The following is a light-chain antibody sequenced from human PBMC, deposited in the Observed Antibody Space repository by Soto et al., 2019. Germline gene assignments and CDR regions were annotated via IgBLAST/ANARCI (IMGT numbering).Light chain of an antibody. CDR1: HTISSSY. Sequence: EIVLTQSPGTLSLSPGERATLSCRASHTISSSYLAWYQQKPGQAPRLLMYGISRRATGIPDRFSGSGSETDFTLTISRLEPEDFAVYYCQQYGNSPWTFGQGTKVDIK. CDR2: GIS. J-gene: IGKJ1*01. V-gene: IGKV3-20*01. CDR3: QQYGNSPWT.